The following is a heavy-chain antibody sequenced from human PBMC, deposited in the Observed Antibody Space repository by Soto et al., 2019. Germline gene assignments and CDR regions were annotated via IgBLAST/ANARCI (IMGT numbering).Heavy chain of an antibody. CDR1: GFTFSSYW. D-gene: IGHD5-12*01. J-gene: IGHJ4*02. CDR2: IKQDGSEK. V-gene: IGHV3-7*01. CDR3: ARGYSGYDLDTRQFDY. Sequence: EVQLVESGGGLVQPGGSLRLSCAASGFTFSSYWMSWVRQAPGKGLEWVANIKQDGSEKYYVDSVKGRFTFSRDNAKNSLYLQMNSLRAEDTAVYYCARGYSGYDLDTRQFDYWGQGTLVTVSS.